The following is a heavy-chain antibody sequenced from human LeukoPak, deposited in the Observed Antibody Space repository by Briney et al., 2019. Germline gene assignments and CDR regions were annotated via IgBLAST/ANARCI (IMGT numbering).Heavy chain of an antibody. V-gene: IGHV6-1*01. Sequence: SQTLSLTCAISGDSVSSNSASWNWIRQSPSRGLEWLGKTYYRSKWYSDYAVSVKGRITINPDTSKNRFSLQLNSVTPDDTAVYYCARQPSSWDWGQGTLVTVSS. D-gene: IGHD7-27*01. CDR1: GDSVSSNSAS. CDR2: TYYRSKWYS. J-gene: IGHJ4*02. CDR3: ARQPSSWD.